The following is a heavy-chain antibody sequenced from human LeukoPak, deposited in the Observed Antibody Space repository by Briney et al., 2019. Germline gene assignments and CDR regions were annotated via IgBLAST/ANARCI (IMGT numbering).Heavy chain of an antibody. D-gene: IGHD3-3*02. CDR1: GYIFTSYD. Sequence: ASVKVSCKASGYIFTSYDISWVRQTPGQGLEWTGSISGYNGNTNYAPKLQGRVTMTTDTSTSTAYMELRSLRSDDTAVYYCVRGGLATGFDPWGQGTLVTVSS. J-gene: IGHJ5*02. CDR3: VRGGLATGFDP. CDR2: ISGYNGNT. V-gene: IGHV1-18*01.